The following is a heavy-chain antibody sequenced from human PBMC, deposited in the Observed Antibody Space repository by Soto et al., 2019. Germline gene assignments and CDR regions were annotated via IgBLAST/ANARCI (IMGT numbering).Heavy chain of an antibody. D-gene: IGHD6-13*01. V-gene: IGHV3-49*03. CDR1: GFTFGDYA. J-gene: IGHJ6*02. CDR2: IRSKAYGGTT. CDR3: TRDMEYSSSWYYYYGMDV. Sequence: PGGSLRLSCTASGFTFGDYAMSWFRQAPGKGLERVGFIRSKAYGGTTEYAASVKGRFTISRDDSKSIAYLQMNSLKTEDTAVYYCTRDMEYSSSWYYYYGMDVWGQGTTVTVSS.